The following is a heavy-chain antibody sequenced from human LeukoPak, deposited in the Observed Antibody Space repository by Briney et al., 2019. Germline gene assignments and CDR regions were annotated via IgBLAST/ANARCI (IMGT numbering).Heavy chain of an antibody. D-gene: IGHD4-17*01. CDR1: DGSISSGSYY. CDR3: ARTITSTVTTGYFDP. Sequence: SETLSLTCTVSDGSISSGSYYWSWIRQPAGKGLEWIGRIYTSGSTNYNPSLKSRVTISVDTSKNQFSLKLSSVTAADTAVYYCARTITSTVTTGYFDPWGQGTLVTVSS. V-gene: IGHV4-61*02. J-gene: IGHJ5*02. CDR2: IYTSGST.